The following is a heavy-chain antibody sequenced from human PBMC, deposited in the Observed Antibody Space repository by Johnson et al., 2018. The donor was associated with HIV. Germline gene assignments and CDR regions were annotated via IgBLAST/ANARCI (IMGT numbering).Heavy chain of an antibody. V-gene: IGHV3-30*02. CDR3: ARDRILTGYDASDI. CDR2: IRYDGSNK. CDR1: GFIFSSYG. Sequence: QVQLVESGGGVVQPGGSLRLSCAASGFIFSSYGMHWVRQAPGKGLEWVAFIRYDGSNKYYADSVKGRFTISRDNSKNTLYLQMNSLRAEDTAVYYCARDRILTGYDASDIWGQGTMVIVSS. D-gene: IGHD3-9*01. J-gene: IGHJ3*02.